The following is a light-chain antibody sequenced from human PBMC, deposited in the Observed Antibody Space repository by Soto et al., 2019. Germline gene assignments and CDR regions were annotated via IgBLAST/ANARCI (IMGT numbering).Light chain of an antibody. CDR2: AAT. CDR1: QSIKNY. J-gene: IGKJ2*01. Sequence: DIQMTQSPSSLSASLGDRVTIPCRASQSIKNYLNWDQQEEGKAPKLLIYAATSLQSRVPSRFSCSGSGTEFTLTISSLQPGDFATYFCQQSCNSPFTFGLGTKLEIK. V-gene: IGKV1-39*01. CDR3: QQSCNSPFT.